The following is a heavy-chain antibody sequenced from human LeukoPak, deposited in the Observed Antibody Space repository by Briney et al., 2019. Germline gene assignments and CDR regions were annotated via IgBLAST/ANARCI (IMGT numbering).Heavy chain of an antibody. CDR2: ISHSGTR. D-gene: IGHD2-15*01. CDR1: GGSISNTYY. CDR3: ARSVQSCSSSSCLEH. J-gene: IGHJ5*02. Sequence: SETLSLTCAVSGGSISNTYYWGWIRQPPGKGLEWIGTISHSGTRYYSPSLKSRVTISVDTSKNQFSLKLSSVTAADTAVYYCARSVQSCSSSSCLEHWGQGTLVTVSS. V-gene: IGHV4-38-2*01.